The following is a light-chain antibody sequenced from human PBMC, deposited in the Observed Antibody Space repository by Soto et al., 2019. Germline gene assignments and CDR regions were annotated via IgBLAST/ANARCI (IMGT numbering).Light chain of an antibody. Sequence: QCALTQPASVSGSPGQSITISCTGTSTDIGRYNYVSWYQQHPGKAPKLMIYDVSNRPSGVSNRFSGSKSGNTASLTISGLQAEDEADYYCSSYTSSSTYVFGTGTEVTVL. CDR2: DVS. CDR3: SSYTSSSTYV. CDR1: STDIGRYNY. V-gene: IGLV2-14*01. J-gene: IGLJ1*01.